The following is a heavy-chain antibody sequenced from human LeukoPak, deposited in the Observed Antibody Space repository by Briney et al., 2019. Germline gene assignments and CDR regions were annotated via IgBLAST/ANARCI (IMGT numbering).Heavy chain of an antibody. V-gene: IGHV3-74*01. CDR3: VRDPPGEGVDY. D-gene: IGHD2-21*01. Sequence: ETLSLTCTVSGGSISSNSYYWGWIRQAPGKGLVWVSRINNDGSSTNYADSVKGRFTISRDNAKNTVYLQMNSLRGEDTAVYYCVRDPPGEGVDYWGQGTLVAVSS. CDR1: GGSISSNSYY. CDR2: INNDGSST. J-gene: IGHJ4*02.